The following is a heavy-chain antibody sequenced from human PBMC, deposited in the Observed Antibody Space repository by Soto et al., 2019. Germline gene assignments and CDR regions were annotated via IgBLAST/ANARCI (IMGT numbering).Heavy chain of an antibody. D-gene: IGHD1-1*01. V-gene: IGHV3-33*01. CDR1: GFSFSAHG. J-gene: IGHJ4*02. CDR2: INDGSEE. CDR3: ARDDLFVDNGLEH. Sequence: QVQLVESGGGVVRPGTSLRLSCAATGFSFSAHGMHWVRQAPGKGLEWLAVINDGSEEGYADSVRGRFTISRDNARNILYLQMDNLRDADSVLYYCARDDLFVDNGLEHWGQGTLVTVSS.